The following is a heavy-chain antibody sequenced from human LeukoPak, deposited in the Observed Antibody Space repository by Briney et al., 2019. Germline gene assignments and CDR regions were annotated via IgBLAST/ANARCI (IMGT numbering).Heavy chain of an antibody. Sequence: PSETLSLTCNVSGGSISSGDYFWNWIRQPPGKGLEWLGYIHYTGSTYYNPSLQSRVTISVDTSKNQFSLKLSSVTAADTAVYYCARVSRGSGNDAFDIWGQGTMVTVSS. J-gene: IGHJ3*02. CDR3: ARVSRGSGNDAFDI. CDR2: IHYTGST. D-gene: IGHD3-10*01. V-gene: IGHV4-30-4*01. CDR1: GGSISSGDYF.